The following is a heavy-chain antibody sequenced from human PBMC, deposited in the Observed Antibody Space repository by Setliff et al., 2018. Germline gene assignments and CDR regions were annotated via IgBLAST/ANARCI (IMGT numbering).Heavy chain of an antibody. CDR2: INHSGST. CDR3: ARVDNFWSGPIDY. D-gene: IGHD3-3*01. Sequence: SETLSLTCAVYGGSFSGYYWSWIRQPPGKGLEWIGEINHSGSTNYNPSLKSRVPISVDTSKNQFSLKLSSVTAADTAVYDCARVDNFWSGPIDYWGQGTLVTVSS. J-gene: IGHJ4*02. CDR1: GGSFSGYY. V-gene: IGHV4-34*01.